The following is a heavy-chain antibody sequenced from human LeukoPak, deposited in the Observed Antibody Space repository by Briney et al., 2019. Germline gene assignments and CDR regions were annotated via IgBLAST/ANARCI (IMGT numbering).Heavy chain of an antibody. D-gene: IGHD2-2*01. CDR1: GNYW. CDR2: INSDGSWT. CDR3: VSFYETY. Sequence: GGSLRLSCAASGNYWMHWVRQAPGKGLVWVSHINSDGSWTSYADSVKGRFAISKDNAKNTVYLQMNNLRAEDTAVYYCVSFYETYWGRGTLVTVSS. J-gene: IGHJ4*02. V-gene: IGHV3-74*01.